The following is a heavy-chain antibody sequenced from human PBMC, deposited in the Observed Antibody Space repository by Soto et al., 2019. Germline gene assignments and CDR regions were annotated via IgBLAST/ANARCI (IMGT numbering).Heavy chain of an antibody. CDR2: IYYSGST. J-gene: IGHJ6*02. V-gene: IGHV4-59*01. CDR1: GGSISSYY. CDR3: ARDTKGYSYGYYYYGMDV. D-gene: IGHD5-18*01. Sequence: SETLSLTCTVSGGSISSYYWSWIRQPPGKGLEWIGYIYYSGSTNYNPSLKSRVTISVDTSKNQFSLKLSSVTAADTAVYYCARDTKGYSYGYYYYGMDVWGQGTTVT.